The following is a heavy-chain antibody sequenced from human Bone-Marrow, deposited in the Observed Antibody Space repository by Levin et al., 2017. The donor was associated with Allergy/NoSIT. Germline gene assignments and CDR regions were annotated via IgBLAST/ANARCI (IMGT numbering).Heavy chain of an antibody. CDR3: ARDPLSYVVRGVSFWFDP. CDR2: ISGSSSYT. D-gene: IGHD3-10*01. J-gene: IGHJ5*02. Sequence: PGGSLRLSCVASGFTFSDDYMSWIRQAPGKGLEWVSYISGSSSYTNYADSVKGRFTISRDNAKNSLYLQMNSLRAEDTAVYYCARDPLSYVVRGVSFWFDPWGQGTLVTVSS. CDR1: GFTFSDDY. V-gene: IGHV3-11*06.